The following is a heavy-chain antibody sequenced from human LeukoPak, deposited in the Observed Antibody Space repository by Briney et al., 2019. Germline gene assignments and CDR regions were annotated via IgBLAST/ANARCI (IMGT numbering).Heavy chain of an antibody. D-gene: IGHD1-14*01. J-gene: IGHJ4*02. CDR2: ISYDGSNK. CDR3: ARALGREVGRY. V-gene: IGHV3-30*03. Sequence: GGSLRLSCAASGFTFSSYSMNWVRQAPGKGLEWVAVISYDGSNKYYADSVKGRFTISRDNSKNTLYLQMNSLRAEDTAVYYCARALGREVGRYWGQGTLVTVSS. CDR1: GFTFSSYS.